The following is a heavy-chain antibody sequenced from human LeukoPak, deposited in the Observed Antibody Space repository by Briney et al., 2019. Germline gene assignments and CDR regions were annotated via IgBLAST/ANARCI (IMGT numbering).Heavy chain of an antibody. CDR3: ARGLGVRGGENDY. V-gene: IGHV1-46*01. CDR2: INPSGGTT. J-gene: IGHJ4*02. D-gene: IGHD3-10*01. Sequence: GASVKVSCKASGYTFTSYYIHWVRQAPGQGLEWMGLINPSGGTTSYAQKFQGRVTMTRDMSTSTVYMELSSLRSEDTAVCYCARGLGVRGGENDYWGQGTLVTVSS. CDR1: GYTFTSYY.